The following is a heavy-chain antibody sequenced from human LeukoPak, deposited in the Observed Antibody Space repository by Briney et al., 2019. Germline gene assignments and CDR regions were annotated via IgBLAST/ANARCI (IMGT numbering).Heavy chain of an antibody. V-gene: IGHV3-66*03. Sequence: GGSLRLSCAASGFTVSNNYMNWVRQAPGKGLEWVSVIYNCGSTSFADSVKGRFTISRDNSNNTLYLQMNSLRADDTAVYYCARSARLMKGVVEVTALDDWGQGTLVTVSS. D-gene: IGHD3-3*01. CDR3: ARSARLMKGVVEVTALDD. CDR2: IYNCGST. J-gene: IGHJ4*02. CDR1: GFTVSNNY.